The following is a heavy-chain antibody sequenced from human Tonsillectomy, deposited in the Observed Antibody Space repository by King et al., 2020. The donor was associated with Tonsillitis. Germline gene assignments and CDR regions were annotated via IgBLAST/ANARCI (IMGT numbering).Heavy chain of an antibody. V-gene: IGHV3-30*18. J-gene: IGHJ4*02. CDR2: ISYDGSNK. CDR1: GFTFSSYG. D-gene: IGHD5-12*01. CDR3: AKTSPYGGYAPAFDY. Sequence: HVQLVESGGGVVQPGRSLRLSCAASGFTFSSYGMHWVRQAPGKGLEWVAVISYDGSNKYYEDSVKGRFTISRDNSKNTLYLQMNSLRAEDTAVYYCAKTSPYGGYAPAFDYWGQGTLVTVSS.